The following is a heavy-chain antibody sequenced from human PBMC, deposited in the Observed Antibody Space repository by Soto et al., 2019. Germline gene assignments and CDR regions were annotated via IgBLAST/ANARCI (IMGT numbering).Heavy chain of an antibody. CDR1: GGSISSGGYS. D-gene: IGHD3-22*01. V-gene: IGHV4-30-2*01. J-gene: IGHJ4*02. Sequence: PSETLSLTCAVSGGSISSGGYSWSWIRQPPGKGLEWIGYIYHSGSTYYNPSLKSRVTISVDRSKNQFSLKLSSVTAADTAVYYCARTNYYDSSGYRSGIVFDYWGQGTLVTVSS. CDR2: IYHSGST. CDR3: ARTNYYDSSGYRSGIVFDY.